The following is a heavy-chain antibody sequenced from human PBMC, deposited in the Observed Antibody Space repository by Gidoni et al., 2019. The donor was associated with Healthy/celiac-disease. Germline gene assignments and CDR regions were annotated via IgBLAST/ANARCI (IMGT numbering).Heavy chain of an antibody. CDR2: IGTAGDT. D-gene: IGHD3-3*01. J-gene: IGHJ6*02. Sequence: ATGKGLEWVSAIGTAGDTYYPGSVKGRFTISRENAKNSLYLQMNSLRAGDTAVYYCAREAPYDFWSGYYAGGMDVWGQGTTVTVSS. V-gene: IGHV3-13*01. CDR3: AREAPYDFWSGYYAGGMDV.